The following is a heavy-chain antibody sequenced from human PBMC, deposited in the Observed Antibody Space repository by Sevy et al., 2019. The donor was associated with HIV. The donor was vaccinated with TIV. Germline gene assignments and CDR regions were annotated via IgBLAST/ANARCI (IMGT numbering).Heavy chain of an antibody. CDR2: ISDSSSPR. Sequence: GGSLRLSCAASGFIFSSYSMNWVRQAPGKGLEWISYISDSSSPRYYAYSVKGRFTISRDNAKNSLYLQMNSLTAEDTAVYYCARGLGALPGYYYAMDVWGQGTTVSVSS. D-gene: IGHD6-6*01. J-gene: IGHJ6*02. CDR1: GFIFSSYS. CDR3: ARGLGALPGYYYAMDV. V-gene: IGHV3-48*01.